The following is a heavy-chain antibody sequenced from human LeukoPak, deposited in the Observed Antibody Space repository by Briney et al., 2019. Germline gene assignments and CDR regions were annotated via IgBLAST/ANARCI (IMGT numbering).Heavy chain of an antibody. V-gene: IGHV1-18*01. CDR1: GYTFTSYG. Sequence: ASVKVSCKASGYTFTSYGISWVRQAPGQGLEWMGWISAYNGNTNYAQKLQGRVTMTTDTSTSTAYMELRSLRSDDTAVYYCARQGVHDYYYYYMVVWGKGTTVTVSS. D-gene: IGHD3-10*01. J-gene: IGHJ6*03. CDR2: ISAYNGNT. CDR3: ARQGVHDYYYYYMVV.